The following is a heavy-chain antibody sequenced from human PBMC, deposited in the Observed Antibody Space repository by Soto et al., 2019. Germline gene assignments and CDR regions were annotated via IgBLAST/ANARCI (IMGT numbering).Heavy chain of an antibody. V-gene: IGHV3-48*02. CDR2: ISRGSSTI. CDR1: GLTFSSYT. J-gene: IGHJ4*02. D-gene: IGHD6-13*01. Sequence: EVQLVESGGDLVQPGGSVRLSCAASGLTFSSYTMNWVRQAPGKGLEWVPYISRGSSTIDYADSGKGRFTISRDNAKNILYLQMNSLRDEDTAVYYCATHYSSPEDYWGQGTLVTVSS. CDR3: ATHYSSPEDY.